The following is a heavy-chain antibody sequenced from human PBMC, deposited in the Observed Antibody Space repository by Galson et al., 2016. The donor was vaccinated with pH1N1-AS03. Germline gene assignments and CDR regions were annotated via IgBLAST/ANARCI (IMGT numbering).Heavy chain of an antibody. CDR2: VSHAGRT. V-gene: IGHV4-4*02. CDR1: GDSISTSNW. D-gene: IGHD5-18*01. J-gene: IGHJ6*02. CDR3: ARDVLPYSLGLDV. Sequence: ETLSLTCAVSGDSISTSNWWSWVRQPPGKGLEWIGEVSHAGRTNYSPSLKSRVTISLDKSKNQFSLQLTSVTAADTAVYYCARDVLPYSLGLDVWGQGTTVTDSS.